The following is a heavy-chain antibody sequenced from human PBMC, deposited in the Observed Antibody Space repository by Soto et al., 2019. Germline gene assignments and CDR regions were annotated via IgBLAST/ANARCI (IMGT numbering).Heavy chain of an antibody. CDR3: ARGIAAAGGRGRNFDY. Sequence: EVQLVESGGGLVQPGGSLRLSCAASGFTFSSYWMSWVRQAPGKGLEWVANIKQDGSEKYYVDSVKGRFTISRDNAKNSLYLQMNSLRAEDTAVYYCARGIAAAGGRGRNFDYWGQRTLVTVSS. CDR2: IKQDGSEK. J-gene: IGHJ4*02. V-gene: IGHV3-7*01. CDR1: GFTFSSYW. D-gene: IGHD6-13*01.